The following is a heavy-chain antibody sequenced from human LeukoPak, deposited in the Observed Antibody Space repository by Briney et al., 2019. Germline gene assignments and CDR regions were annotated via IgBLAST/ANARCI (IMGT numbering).Heavy chain of an antibody. CDR2: INTDGSST. J-gene: IGHJ6*03. D-gene: IGHD2-2*01. V-gene: IGHV3-74*01. CDR1: GFTFSSYW. Sequence: GGSLRLSCAASGFTFSSYWMHWVRQAPGKGLVWVSRINTDGSSTSYADSVKGRFTISRDNAKNTLYLQMNSLRAEDTAVYYCARGRSVVPAAKQAGLYYYYYMDVWGKGTTVTVSS. CDR3: ARGRSVVPAAKQAGLYYYYYMDV.